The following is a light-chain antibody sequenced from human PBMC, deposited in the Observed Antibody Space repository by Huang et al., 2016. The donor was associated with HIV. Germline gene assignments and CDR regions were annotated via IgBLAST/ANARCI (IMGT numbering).Light chain of an antibody. V-gene: IGKV3-15*01. CDR3: QQYDNWPRT. Sequence: EIVMRQSPATLSASPGERVTLSCTASQSVSRNLAWYQQKPGQGPRLLIYGASTRATGIPARVSGSGSGTEFTLTISSLQSEDFAVYFCQQYDNWPRTFGQGTKVEIK. J-gene: IGKJ1*01. CDR2: GAS. CDR1: QSVSRN.